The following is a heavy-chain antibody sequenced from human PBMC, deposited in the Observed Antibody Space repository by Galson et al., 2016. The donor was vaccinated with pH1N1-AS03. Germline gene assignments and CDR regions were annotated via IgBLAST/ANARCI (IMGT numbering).Heavy chain of an antibody. CDR2: LLPSGTT. Sequence: TLSLTCTVAGGSVTRGGFFWSWTRQPAGKELEWMGRLLPSGTTNYNPSFKSRVTMSMDTSKNQFSLELNSVTAADTAIYYCARGVRVDCGRELCYSGMDVWGQGATVTVSS. CDR3: ARGVRVDCGRELCYSGMDV. CDR1: GGSVTRGGFF. J-gene: IGHJ6*02. V-gene: IGHV4-61*02. D-gene: IGHD2-21*01.